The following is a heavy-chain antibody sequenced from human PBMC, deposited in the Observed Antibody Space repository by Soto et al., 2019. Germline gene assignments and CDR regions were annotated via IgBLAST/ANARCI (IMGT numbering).Heavy chain of an antibody. CDR3: ARGQEGVVATH. Sequence: QVQLQQWGAGLLKPSETLSLNCAVNGGSLSGYYWSWIRQPPGKGLEWIGEIKDGGRTNYSPSLKSRATISSDPPNNQFSLRLYSVTAADTGVSYCARGQEGVVATHWDQGTLVTVSS. CDR2: IKDGGRT. J-gene: IGHJ4*02. D-gene: IGHD5-12*01. V-gene: IGHV4-34*01. CDR1: GGSLSGYY.